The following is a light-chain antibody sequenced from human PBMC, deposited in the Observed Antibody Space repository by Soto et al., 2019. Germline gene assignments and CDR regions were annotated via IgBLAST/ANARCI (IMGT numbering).Light chain of an antibody. CDR1: SSNIGRNT. Sequence: QSVLTQPPSASGTPGQRVSISCSGSSSNIGRNTVNWYQQLPGTAPKVLIYSNDQRPSGVPDRFSGSKSGTSASLAISGLQSEDEADYYCAAWDDSLNGQVVFGGGTKLTVL. V-gene: IGLV1-44*01. CDR2: SND. J-gene: IGLJ2*01. CDR3: AAWDDSLNGQVV.